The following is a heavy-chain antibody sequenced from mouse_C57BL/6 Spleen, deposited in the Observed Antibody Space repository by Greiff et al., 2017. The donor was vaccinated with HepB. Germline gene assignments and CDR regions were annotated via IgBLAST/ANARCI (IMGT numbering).Heavy chain of an antibody. CDR1: GFTFSSYA. J-gene: IGHJ4*01. Sequence: EVQVVESGEGLVKPGGSLKLSCAASGFTFSSYAMSWVRQTPEKRLEWVAYISSGGDYIYYADTVKGRFTISRDNARNTLYLQMSSLKSEDTAMYYCTRDRWDYAMDYWGQGTSVTVSS. CDR2: ISSGGDYI. CDR3: TRDRWDYAMDY. D-gene: IGHD4-1*01. V-gene: IGHV5-9-1*02.